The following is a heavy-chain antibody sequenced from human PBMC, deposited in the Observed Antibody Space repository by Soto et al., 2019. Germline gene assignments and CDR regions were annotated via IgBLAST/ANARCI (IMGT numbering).Heavy chain of an antibody. CDR1: WFTCRSYA. J-gene: IGHJ6*02. CDR3: AKVHVDTAMETMDV. Sequence: PGGSLGLSSASSWFTCRSYAMVCVLQSPGKGLDWVSAIIGSGGSTYYADSVKGLLTISRDNSKNTLYLQMNSLRAEDTAVYYCAKVHVDTAMETMDVWGQGTTVTVSS. D-gene: IGHD5-18*01. V-gene: IGHV3-23*01. CDR2: IIGSGGST.